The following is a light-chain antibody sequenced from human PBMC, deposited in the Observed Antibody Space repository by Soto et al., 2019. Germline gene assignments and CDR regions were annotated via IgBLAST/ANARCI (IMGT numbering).Light chain of an antibody. CDR2: GAS. V-gene: IGKV3-20*01. J-gene: IGKJ2*01. Sequence: EIVLTQFPGTLSLSPGERATLSCRASQSVRSNYLAWYQQKPGQAPRLLIYGASSRATGIPDRFSGSGSGTEFTLTISRLEPEDFAVYYGEQYGSSPMYTFGQGTKLEIK. CDR1: QSVRSNY. CDR3: EQYGSSPMYT.